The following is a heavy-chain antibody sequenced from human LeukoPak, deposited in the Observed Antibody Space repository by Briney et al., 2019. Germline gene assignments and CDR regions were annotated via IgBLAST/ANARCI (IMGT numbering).Heavy chain of an antibody. D-gene: IGHD2-21*02. CDR2: ISSSSSTI. CDR3: AKVIVVVTAIRGDYFDY. J-gene: IGHJ4*02. CDR1: GFTFSSYS. Sequence: GGSLRLSCAASGFTFSSYSMNWVRQAPGKGLEWVSYISSSSSTIYYADSVKGRFTISRDNSKNTLYLQMNSLRAEDTAVYYCAKVIVVVTAIRGDYFDYWGQGTLVTVSS. V-gene: IGHV3-48*01.